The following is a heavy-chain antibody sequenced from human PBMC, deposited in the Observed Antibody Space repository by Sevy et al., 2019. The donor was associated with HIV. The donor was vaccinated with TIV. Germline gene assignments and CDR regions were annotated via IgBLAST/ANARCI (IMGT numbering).Heavy chain of an antibody. Sequence: GGSLRLSCAASGFTVSSNYMSWVRQAPGKGLEWVSVIYSGGSTYYADSVKGRFTISRDNSKNTLYLQMNSLRAEDTAVYYCARGLTYYYDSSGYFWSFAFDIWGQGTMFTVSS. V-gene: IGHV3-53*01. CDR1: GFTVSSNY. D-gene: IGHD3-22*01. CDR2: IYSGGST. J-gene: IGHJ3*02. CDR3: ARGLTYYYDSSGYFWSFAFDI.